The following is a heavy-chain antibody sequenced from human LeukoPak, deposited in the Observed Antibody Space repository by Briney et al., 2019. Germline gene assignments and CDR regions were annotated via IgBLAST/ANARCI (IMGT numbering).Heavy chain of an antibody. CDR1: GFTFSRYS. CDR3: AREPTSMGSDY. Sequence: GGSLRLSCAASGFTFSRYSVNWVRQAPGKGLEWVSSISDSSSYMYYVDSVKGRFTISRDNAKNSLYLQMNSLRADDAAVYYCAREPTSMGSDYWGQGTLVTVSS. J-gene: IGHJ4*02. D-gene: IGHD5-18*01. V-gene: IGHV3-21*01. CDR2: ISDSSSYM.